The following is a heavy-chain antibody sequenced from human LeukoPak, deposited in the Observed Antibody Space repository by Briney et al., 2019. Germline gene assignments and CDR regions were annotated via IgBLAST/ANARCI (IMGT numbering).Heavy chain of an antibody. V-gene: IGHV6-1*01. CDR1: GDSVSSNSAA. CDR2: TYYRSKWYN. J-gene: IGHJ4*02. Sequence: SQTLSLTCAISGDSVSSNSAAWNWIRQSPSRGLEWLGRTYYRSKWYNDYAVSVKSRITINPDTSKNQFSLQLNSVTPEDTAVYYCARGAEGYCSGGSCYSGAHYFDYWGQGTLVTVSS. D-gene: IGHD2-15*01. CDR3: ARGAEGYCSGGSCYSGAHYFDY.